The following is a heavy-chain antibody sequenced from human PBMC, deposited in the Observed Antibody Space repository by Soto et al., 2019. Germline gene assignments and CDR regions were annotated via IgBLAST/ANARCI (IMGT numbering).Heavy chain of an antibody. Sequence: GGSLRLSCVGSGFTFSSDALHWVRQAPGKGLEWVAVVSSDGNHAYYPDHVKGRFTISRDNSQSTVYLQMKSLKPEDTATYYCARDSAYSTASTHFDQWGQGTLVTVSS. CDR1: GFTFSSDA. CDR2: VSSDGNHA. J-gene: IGHJ4*02. CDR3: ARDSAYSTASTHFDQ. D-gene: IGHD6-13*01. V-gene: IGHV3-30*04.